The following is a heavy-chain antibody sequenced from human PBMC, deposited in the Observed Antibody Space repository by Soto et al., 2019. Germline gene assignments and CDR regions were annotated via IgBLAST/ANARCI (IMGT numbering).Heavy chain of an antibody. Sequence: GGSLRLSCAASGFTFSSYAMSWVRQAPGKGLEWVSAISGSGGSTYYADSVKGRFTISRDNSKNTLYLQMNSLRAEDTAVYYCARDSSSWPTNWFDPWGQGTLVTVSS. CDR2: ISGSGGST. CDR1: GFTFSSYA. V-gene: IGHV3-23*01. J-gene: IGHJ5*02. CDR3: ARDSSSWPTNWFDP. D-gene: IGHD6-13*01.